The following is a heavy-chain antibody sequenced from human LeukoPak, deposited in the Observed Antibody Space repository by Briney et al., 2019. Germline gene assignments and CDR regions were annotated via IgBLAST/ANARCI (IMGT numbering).Heavy chain of an antibody. D-gene: IGHD5-18*01. Sequence: SETLSLTCAVYGGSFSGYYWSWIRQPPGKGLEWIGNIYYSGNTFHSPSLRSRVTISVDTSKNQFSLKLTSVTAADTAVYYCSRLQYTYGSEFDHWGQGTLVTVSS. CDR3: SRLQYTYGSEFDH. J-gene: IGHJ4*02. V-gene: IGHV4-34*01. CDR2: IYYSGNT. CDR1: GGSFSGYY.